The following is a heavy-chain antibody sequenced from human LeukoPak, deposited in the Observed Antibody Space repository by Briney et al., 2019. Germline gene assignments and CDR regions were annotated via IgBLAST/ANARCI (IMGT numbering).Heavy chain of an antibody. CDR2: ISWNSGSI. Sequence: QSGGSLRLSCAASGFTFDDYAMHWVRQAPGKGLEWVSGISWNSGSIGYADSVKGRFTISRDNAKNSLYLQMNSLRAEDTALYYCAKELVTGGYYYYGMDVWGQGTTVTVSS. CDR1: GFTFDDYA. CDR3: AKELVTGGYYYYGMDV. J-gene: IGHJ6*02. D-gene: IGHD7-27*01. V-gene: IGHV3-9*01.